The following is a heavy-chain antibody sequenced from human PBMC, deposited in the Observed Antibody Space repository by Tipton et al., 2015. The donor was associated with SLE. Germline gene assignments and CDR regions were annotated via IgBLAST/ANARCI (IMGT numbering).Heavy chain of an antibody. D-gene: IGHD3-10*01. J-gene: IGHJ3*02. CDR2: IIPIFGTA. CDR1: GGTFSSYA. V-gene: IGHV1-69*05. CDR3: ATPTYYYGSGSYLNAFDI. Sequence: QSGPEVKKPGSSVKVSCKASGGTFSSYAISWVRQAPGQGLEWMGGIIPIFGTANYAQKFQGRVTITTDESASTAYMELSSLRSEDTAVYYCATPTYYYGSGSYLNAFDIWGQGTMVTVSS.